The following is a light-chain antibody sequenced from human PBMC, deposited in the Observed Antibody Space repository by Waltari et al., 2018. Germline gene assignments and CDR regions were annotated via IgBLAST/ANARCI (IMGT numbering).Light chain of an antibody. V-gene: IGLV1-44*01. CDR2: SNN. J-gene: IGLJ2*01. CDR3: ASWDDSLVGPG. Sequence: QSVLTQPPSASGTPGQTVTISCSGSSSHRAYITVSGYRQFPVAAPKIPIYSNNQRTSGVPDRFSASKSGTSASLVISRLQSEDEGDYYCASWDDSLVGPGFGGGTKLTVL. CDR1: SSHRAYIT.